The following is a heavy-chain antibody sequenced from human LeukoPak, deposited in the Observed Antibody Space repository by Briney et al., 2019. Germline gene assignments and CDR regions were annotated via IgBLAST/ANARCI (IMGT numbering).Heavy chain of an antibody. CDR1: GGSISSYY. Sequence: PSETLSLTCTVSGGSISSYYWSWIRQPPGKGLEWIGYIYYSGSTNYNPSLKSRVTISVDTSKNQFSLKLSSVTAADTAVYYCARENMGYYDSSGYHDAFDIWGQGTMVTVPS. J-gene: IGHJ3*02. V-gene: IGHV4-59*01. CDR3: ARENMGYYDSSGYHDAFDI. CDR2: IYYSGST. D-gene: IGHD3-22*01.